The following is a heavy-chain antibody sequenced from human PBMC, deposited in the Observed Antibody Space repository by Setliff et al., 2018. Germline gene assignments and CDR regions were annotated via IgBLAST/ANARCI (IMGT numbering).Heavy chain of an antibody. J-gene: IGHJ4*02. CDR3: ARSFSRSEKFLLDY. V-gene: IGHV4-34*12. D-gene: IGHD2-15*01. CDR1: GGSFSGYY. CDR2: IIHSGST. Sequence: TSETLSLTCAVYGGSFSGYYWSWIRQPPGKRLERIGEIIHSGSTNYNPSLKSRVTISMDTSKNQFSLKVSSVTAADTAVYYCARSFSRSEKFLLDYWGQGALVTVSS.